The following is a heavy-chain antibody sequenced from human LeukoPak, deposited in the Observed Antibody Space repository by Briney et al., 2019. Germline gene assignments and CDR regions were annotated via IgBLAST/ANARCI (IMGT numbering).Heavy chain of an antibody. Sequence: SAYNGNTNYPQKLQGSGTMTPDTSTSTAYMELRSLRSDDTAVYYCARDLIRYSSSWCWFDPWGQGTLVTVSS. J-gene: IGHJ5*02. V-gene: IGHV1-18*01. CDR2: SAYNGNT. D-gene: IGHD6-13*01. CDR3: ARDLIRYSSSWCWFDP.